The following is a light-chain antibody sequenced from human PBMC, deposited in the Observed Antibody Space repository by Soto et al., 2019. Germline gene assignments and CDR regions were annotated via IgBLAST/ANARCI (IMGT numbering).Light chain of an antibody. CDR1: SSDVGGYNY. V-gene: IGLV2-14*01. CDR2: DVS. Sequence: QSALTQPASVSGSPGQSSTISCTGTSSDVGGYNYVSWYQQHPGKAPKLMIYDVSNRPSGVSNRFSGSKSGNTASLTISGLHAEDEADYYCSSYTSSTLYVFGTRTKVTVL. J-gene: IGLJ1*01. CDR3: SSYTSSTLYV.